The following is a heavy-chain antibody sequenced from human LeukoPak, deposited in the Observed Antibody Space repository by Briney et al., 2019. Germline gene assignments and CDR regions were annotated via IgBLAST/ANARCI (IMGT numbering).Heavy chain of an antibody. CDR2: ISSSSSTI. D-gene: IGHD3-10*01. V-gene: IGHV3-48*01. CDR3: ASLDGSGNPYYYMDV. J-gene: IGHJ6*03. Sequence: PGGSLRLSCAASGFTFSSYSMNWVRQAPGKGLEWVSYISSSSSTIYYADSVKGRFTISRDNAKNSLYLQMNSLRAEDTAVYYCASLDGSGNPYYYMDVWGKGTTVTVSS. CDR1: GFTFSSYS.